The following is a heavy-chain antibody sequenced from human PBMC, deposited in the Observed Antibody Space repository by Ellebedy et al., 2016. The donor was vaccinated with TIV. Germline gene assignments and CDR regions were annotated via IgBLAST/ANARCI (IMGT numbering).Heavy chain of an antibody. J-gene: IGHJ4*02. CDR1: GYTFTGYY. V-gene: IGHV1-2*02. CDR2: INPNSGGT. D-gene: IGHD4-17*01. Sequence: ASVKVSXKASGYTFTGYYMHWVRQAPGQGLEWMGWINPNSGGTNYAQKFQGRVTMTRDTSISTAYMELSRLRSDDTAVYYCARDVLYYGDYGGWLGYWGQGTLVTVSS. CDR3: ARDVLYYGDYGGWLGY.